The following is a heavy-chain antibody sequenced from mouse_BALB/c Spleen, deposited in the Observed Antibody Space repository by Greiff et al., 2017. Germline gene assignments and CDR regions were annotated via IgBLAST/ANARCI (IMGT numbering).Heavy chain of an antibody. J-gene: IGHJ3*01. V-gene: IGHV1S81*02. CDR3: TRRSSMITTAWFAY. CDR1: GYTFTSYY. D-gene: IGHD2-4*01. Sequence: VQLQQSGAELVKPGASVKLSCKASGYTFTSYYMYWVKQRPGQGLEWIGEINPSNGGTNFNEKFKSKATLTVDKSSSTAYMQLSSLTSEDSAVYYCTRRSSMITTAWFAYWGQGTLVTVSA. CDR2: INPSNGGT.